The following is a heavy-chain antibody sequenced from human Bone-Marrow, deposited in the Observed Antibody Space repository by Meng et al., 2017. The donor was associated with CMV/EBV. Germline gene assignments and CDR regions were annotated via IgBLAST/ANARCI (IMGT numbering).Heavy chain of an antibody. V-gene: IGHV1-46*01. CDR2: INPSAGSA. CDR1: GYPFTSYY. Sequence: ASVKVSCKAPGYPFTSYYMHWVRQAPGQGLEWMGIINPSAGSASYAQKFQGRVTMTRDTSTSTVYMELSSLRSEDTAVYYCARAGVSGSNYYYYGMDVWGQGTTVTFSS. CDR3: ARAGVSGSNYYYYGMDV. J-gene: IGHJ6*02. D-gene: IGHD1-26*01.